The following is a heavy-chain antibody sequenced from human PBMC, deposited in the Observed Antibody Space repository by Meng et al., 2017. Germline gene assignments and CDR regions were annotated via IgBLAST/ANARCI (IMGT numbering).Heavy chain of an antibody. CDR1: GFILSSYS. CDR2: ISSSSSYI. D-gene: IGHD4-17*01. CDR3: ARSEGATVTPGDYYYYGMDV. Sequence: GEALKTSCAASGFILSSYSMNWVRQAPGKGLEGVSSISSSSSYIYYADSVKGRFTISRDNAKNSLYLQRNSLRAEDTAVYYGARSEGATVTPGDYYYYGMDVWGQGTMVTVSS. V-gene: IGHV3-21*01. J-gene: IGHJ6*02.